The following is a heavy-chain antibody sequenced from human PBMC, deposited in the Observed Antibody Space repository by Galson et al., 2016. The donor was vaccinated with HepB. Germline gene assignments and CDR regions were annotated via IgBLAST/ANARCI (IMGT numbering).Heavy chain of an antibody. V-gene: IGHV4-34*01. D-gene: IGHD3-9*01. CDR2: FTHSGST. CDR1: DGPFNGYS. J-gene: IGHJ1*01. Sequence: SETLSLTCAVYDGPFNGYSWSWIRQPPGKGLEWIGEFTHSGSTNYNPSLKSRVTISADTSNNQFSLNLYSVTAADTAVYYCAREADYDILTSYTEYFQYWGQGTLVTVSS. CDR3: AREADYDILTSYTEYFQY.